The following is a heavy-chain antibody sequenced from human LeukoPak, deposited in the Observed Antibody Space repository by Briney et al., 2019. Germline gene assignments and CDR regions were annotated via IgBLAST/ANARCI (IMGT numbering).Heavy chain of an antibody. CDR1: GFTFSSYD. J-gene: IGHJ3*02. D-gene: IGHD5-18*01. CDR3: AKDTRGYSYGHDAFDI. V-gene: IGHV3-33*06. CDR2: IWYDGSNK. Sequence: GGSLRLSCAASGFTFSSYDMHWVRQAPGKGLEWVAVIWYDGSNKYYADSVKGRFTISRDNSKNTLYLQMNSLRAEDTAVYYCAKDTRGYSYGHDAFDIWGQGTMVTVSS.